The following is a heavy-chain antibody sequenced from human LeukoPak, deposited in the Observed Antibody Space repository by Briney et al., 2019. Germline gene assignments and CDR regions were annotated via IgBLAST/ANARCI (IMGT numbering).Heavy chain of an antibody. V-gene: IGHV3-30*18. CDR2: ISYDGSNK. CDR1: GFTFSSYG. Sequence: GGSLRLSCAASGFTFSSYGMHWVRQAPGKGLEWVAVISYDGSNKYYADSVKGRFTISRDNSKNTLYLQMNSLRAEDTAVYYCAKDIGHSGSPDAFDIWGQGQWSPSLQ. CDR3: AKDIGHSGSPDAFDI. J-gene: IGHJ3*02. D-gene: IGHD1-26*01.